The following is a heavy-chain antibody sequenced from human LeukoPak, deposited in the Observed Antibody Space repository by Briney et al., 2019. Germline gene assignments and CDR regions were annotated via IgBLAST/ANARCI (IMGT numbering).Heavy chain of an antibody. CDR1: GVSISSSNSY. J-gene: IGHJ4*02. V-gene: IGHV4-39*01. Sequence: PSETLSLTCTVSGVSISSSNSYWGWIRQPPGKGLEWIGSIYYTGNTYYNASLKSRVTISIDTSKNQISLRLTSVTATGTAVYYCARQTGSGLFILPGGQGTLVTVSS. D-gene: IGHD3/OR15-3a*01. CDR2: IYYTGNT. CDR3: ARQTGSGLFILP.